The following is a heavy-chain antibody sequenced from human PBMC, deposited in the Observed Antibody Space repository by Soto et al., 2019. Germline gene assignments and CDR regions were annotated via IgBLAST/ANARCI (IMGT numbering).Heavy chain of an antibody. CDR1: GGSISSGGYY. V-gene: IGHV4-31*03. CDR2: IYYSGST. CDR3: AREGNRGYSYGYFDY. Sequence: LSLTFTVSGGSISSGGYYWSWIRQHPGKGLEWIGYIYYSGSTYYNPSLKSRVTISVDTSKNQFSLKLSSVTAADTAVYYCAREGNRGYSYGYFDYWGQGTLFTVSS. D-gene: IGHD5-18*01. J-gene: IGHJ4*02.